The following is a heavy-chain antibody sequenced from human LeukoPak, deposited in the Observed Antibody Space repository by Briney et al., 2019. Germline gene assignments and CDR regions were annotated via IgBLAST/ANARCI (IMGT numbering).Heavy chain of an antibody. CDR3: AKENPVGGTNYFDY. D-gene: IGHD1-26*01. V-gene: IGHV3-23*01. CDR2: ITGSGDKI. Sequence: PGGSLRLSCAASGFIFRTYPMSWVRQAPGKGLEWVSAITGSGDKIYYADSVKGRFTISRDNSKNTLSLQMNNLRPEDTAVYYCAKENPVGGTNYFDYWGQGTLVTVSS. CDR1: GFIFRTYP. J-gene: IGHJ4*02.